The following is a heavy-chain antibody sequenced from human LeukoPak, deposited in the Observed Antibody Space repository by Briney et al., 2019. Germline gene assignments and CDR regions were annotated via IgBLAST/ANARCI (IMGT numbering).Heavy chain of an antibody. CDR1: GFTFSRYG. J-gene: IGHJ4*02. Sequence: GGTLRLSCAASGFTFSRYGMSWVRQAPGKGLEWVSHIYSAGNTYYADSVKGRFTISRDSFKNTLYLQMNSLRGEDTALYYCARIVAVASLYYFDNWGQGTLVTVSS. D-gene: IGHD6-19*01. CDR2: IYSAGNT. V-gene: IGHV3-53*01. CDR3: ARIVAVASLYYFDN.